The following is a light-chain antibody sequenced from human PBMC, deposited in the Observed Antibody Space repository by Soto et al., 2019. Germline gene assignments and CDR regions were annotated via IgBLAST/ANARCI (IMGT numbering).Light chain of an antibody. J-gene: IGKJ1*01. CDR3: QQYGTSGT. Sequence: IVFKQSPATLSLSPGERATLSCRASQSVSSYLAWYQQKPGQAPRLLIYDASNRATGIPARFSGSGSGTDFTLTISSLEPEDFAVYYCQQYGTSGTFGQGTKVDIK. CDR2: DAS. V-gene: IGKV3-11*01. CDR1: QSVSSY.